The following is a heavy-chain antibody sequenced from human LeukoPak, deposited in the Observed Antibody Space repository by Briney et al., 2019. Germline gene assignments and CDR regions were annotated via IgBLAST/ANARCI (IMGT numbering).Heavy chain of an antibody. CDR3: AKSRARIAVAGTVYFQH. CDR2: ISGSGGST. J-gene: IGHJ1*01. CDR1: GFTFSSYA. V-gene: IGHV3-23*01. Sequence: PGGSLRLSCAASGFTFSSYAMSWVRQAPGKGLEWVSAISGSGGSTYYADSVKGRFTISRDNSKNTLYLQMNSLRAEDTAVYYCAKSRARIAVAGTVYFQHWGQGTLVTVSP. D-gene: IGHD6-19*01.